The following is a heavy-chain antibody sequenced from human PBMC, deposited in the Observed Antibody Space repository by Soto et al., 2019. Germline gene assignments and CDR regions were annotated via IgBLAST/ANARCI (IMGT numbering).Heavy chain of an antibody. CDR2: IIPIFGTA. D-gene: IGHD6-6*01. CDR1: GGTFSSYA. CDR3: ARRSPPGYSSSSHYRGMDV. J-gene: IGHJ6*02. V-gene: IGHV1-69*13. Sequence: VASVKVSCKASGGTFSSYAISWVRQAPGQGLEWMGGIIPIFGTANYAQKFQGRVTITADESTSTAYMELSSLRSEDTAVYYCARRSPPGYSSSSHYRGMDVWGQGTTVTVSS.